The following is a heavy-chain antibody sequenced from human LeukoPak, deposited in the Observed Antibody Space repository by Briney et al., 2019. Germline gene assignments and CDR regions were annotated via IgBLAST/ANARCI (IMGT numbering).Heavy chain of an antibody. Sequence: GGSLRLSCAASGFTFSSHWMSWVRQAPGKGLEWVANIKQDGSEKYYVDSVKGRFTISRDNAKNSLYLQMNSLRAEDTAVYYCARDPRSSTSFPNWFDPWGQGTLVTVSS. CDR1: GFTFSSHW. V-gene: IGHV3-7*01. CDR2: IKQDGSEK. J-gene: IGHJ5*02. CDR3: ARDPRSSTSFPNWFDP. D-gene: IGHD2-2*01.